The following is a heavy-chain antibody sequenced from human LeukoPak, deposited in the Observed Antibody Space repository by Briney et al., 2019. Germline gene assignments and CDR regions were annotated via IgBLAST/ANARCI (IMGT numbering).Heavy chain of an antibody. V-gene: IGHV4-38-2*02. CDR2: IYHSGST. CDR1: GYSISSGYY. D-gene: IGHD1-26*01. CDR3: ARGVGARDY. Sequence: PSETLSLTCTVSGYSISSGYYWGWIRQPPGKGLEWIGSIYHSGSTYYNPSLKSRVTISVDTSKNQFSLKLSSVTAADTAVYYCARGVGARDYWGQGTLVTISS. J-gene: IGHJ4*02.